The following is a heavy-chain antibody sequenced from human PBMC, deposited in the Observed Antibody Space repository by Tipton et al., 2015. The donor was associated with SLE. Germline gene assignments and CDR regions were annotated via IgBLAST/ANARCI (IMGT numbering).Heavy chain of an antibody. CDR3: ARRLARYSGYDYFDY. J-gene: IGHJ4*02. CDR1: GGSFSGYF. CDR2: INQSGST. V-gene: IGHV4-34*01. Sequence: TLSLTCAVYGGSFSGYFWNWIRQPPGKGLEWIGEINQSGSTNYNPSLKSRATISVDTSKNQFFLKLSSVTAVDTAVYYCARRLARYSGYDYFDYWGQGTLVTVSS. D-gene: IGHD5-12*01.